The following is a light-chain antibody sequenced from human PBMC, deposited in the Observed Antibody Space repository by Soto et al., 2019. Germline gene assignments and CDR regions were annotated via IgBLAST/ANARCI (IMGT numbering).Light chain of an antibody. Sequence: QSVLTQPPSASGTPGQRVTISCSGSSSNIGSNYVYWYQQLPGTAPKLLLYRNNQRHSGVPDRFSGSKSGTSDSMAISGLRYGTGTDYYCAAWDDSLWGVFGGGTQLTVL. CDR2: RNN. J-gene: IGLJ2*01. CDR1: SSNIGSNY. V-gene: IGLV1-47*01. CDR3: AAWDDSLWGV.